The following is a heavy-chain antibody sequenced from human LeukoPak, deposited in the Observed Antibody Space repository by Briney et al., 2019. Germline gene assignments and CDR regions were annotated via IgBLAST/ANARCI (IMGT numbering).Heavy chain of an antibody. V-gene: IGHV3-30*02. CDR1: GFTFSSYG. CDR3: AKASSNYFYYFEY. D-gene: IGHD2/OR15-2a*01. J-gene: IGHJ4*02. CDR2: IWYDGSNK. Sequence: PGGSLRLSCAASGFTFSSYGMHWVRQAPGKGLEWVGVIWYDGSNKYYADSVKGRFTISRDNSKNTLYLQTNTLRDEDTAVYYCAKASSNYFYYFEYWGQRTLVTVSS.